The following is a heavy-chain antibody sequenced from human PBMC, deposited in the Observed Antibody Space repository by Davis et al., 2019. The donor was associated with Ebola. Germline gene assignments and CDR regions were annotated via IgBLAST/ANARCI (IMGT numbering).Heavy chain of an antibody. CDR1: GGSVSSGSYY. CDR3: ARDLEGAGGDAGYYYYYGMDV. V-gene: IGHV4-61*01. D-gene: IGHD3-16*01. CDR2: IYYSGST. J-gene: IGHJ6*02. Sequence: PSETLSLTCTVSGGSVSSGSYYWSWIRQPPGKGLEWIGYIYYSGSTNYNPSLKSRVTMSVDTSKNQFSLKLSSVTAADTAVYYCARDLEGAGGDAGYYYYYGMDVWGQGTTVTVSS.